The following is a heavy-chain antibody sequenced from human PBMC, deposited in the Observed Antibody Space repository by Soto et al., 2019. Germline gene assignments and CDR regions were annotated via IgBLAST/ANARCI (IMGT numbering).Heavy chain of an antibody. CDR1: GFPFSTXV. CDR3: AKGDSDYYFDS. CDR2: ISASGSNG. J-gene: IGHJ4*02. Sequence: LXLXCAASGFPFSTXVMAWVGQAPGRGLECVSGISASGSNGFYTDSVKGRFIISRDNSKNTLYLQMNRLRVDDTALYFCAKGDSDYYFDSLGQGTLVTVSS. D-gene: IGHD4-4*01. V-gene: IGHV3-23*01.